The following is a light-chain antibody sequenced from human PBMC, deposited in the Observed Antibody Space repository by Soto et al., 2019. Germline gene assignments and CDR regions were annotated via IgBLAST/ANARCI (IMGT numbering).Light chain of an antibody. CDR1: SSNIGSNY. CDR3: AAWDDILSGVV. V-gene: IGLV1-47*01. J-gene: IGLJ2*01. Sequence: QSVLTQPPSASGTPGQRVTISCSGSSSNIGSNYVYWYQQLPGTAPKLLIYRNNQRPSGVPDRFSGSKSGTSASLAISGLRSEDEPDYYCAAWDDILSGVVFGGATKLTVL. CDR2: RNN.